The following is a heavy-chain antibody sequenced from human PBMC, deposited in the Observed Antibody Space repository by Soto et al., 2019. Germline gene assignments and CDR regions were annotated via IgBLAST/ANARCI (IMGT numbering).Heavy chain of an antibody. CDR3: ARRVYGSRWPNVYMDV. CDR2: ISNNGAHT. J-gene: IGHJ6*03. CDR1: GFTFSNYE. D-gene: IGHD6-13*01. Sequence: EAQLVESGGGLVQPRGSLRLSCAASGFTFSNYEMHWVRQAPGKGLEYVSGISNNGAHTDYAKSVKGRFTISRDNSENTLYLQMGSLRAEDMALYYCARRVYGSRWPNVYMDVWGKGTTVTVSS. V-gene: IGHV3-64*01.